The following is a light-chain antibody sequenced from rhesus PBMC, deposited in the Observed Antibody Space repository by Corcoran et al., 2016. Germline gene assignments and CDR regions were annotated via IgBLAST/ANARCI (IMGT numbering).Light chain of an antibody. V-gene: IGKV1S12*01. CDR2: AAS. CDR3: HHYYDNPYI. J-gene: IGKJ2*01. CDR1: QNIYST. Sequence: DIQMTQSPSALSASVGDRVTISCRASQNIYSTLAWYQQKPGKAPKLLIYAASTLQPGIPPRFSGSGSVTYFTLTINSLQPGDSATYYCHHYYDNPYIFGQGTRVEIK.